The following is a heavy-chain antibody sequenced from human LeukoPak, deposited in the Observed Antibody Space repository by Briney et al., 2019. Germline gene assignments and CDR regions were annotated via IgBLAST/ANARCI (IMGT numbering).Heavy chain of an antibody. Sequence: PGGSLRLSCAASGFTFSNYAITWIRQAPGKGLEWVSEISGSGESTYYGDSVKGRVTISRDNSKNTLYLQMNSLRAGDTAVYYCAREHWDFDYWGQGTLVTVSS. CDR3: AREHWDFDY. V-gene: IGHV3-23*01. CDR1: GFTFSNYA. J-gene: IGHJ4*02. CDR2: ISGSGEST. D-gene: IGHD7-27*01.